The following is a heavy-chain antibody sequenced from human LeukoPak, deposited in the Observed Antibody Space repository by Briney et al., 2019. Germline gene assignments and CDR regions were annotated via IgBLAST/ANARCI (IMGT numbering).Heavy chain of an antibody. Sequence: GGSLRLSCAASGFTFSSYWMSWVRQAPGKGLEWVADIKQDGSEKYYVDSVKGRFTISRDNAKNSLYLQMNSLRAEDTAVYYCARIAVAGTWDDAFDIWGQGTMVTVSS. D-gene: IGHD6-19*01. CDR1: GFTFSSYW. CDR3: ARIAVAGTWDDAFDI. V-gene: IGHV3-7*01. J-gene: IGHJ3*02. CDR2: IKQDGSEK.